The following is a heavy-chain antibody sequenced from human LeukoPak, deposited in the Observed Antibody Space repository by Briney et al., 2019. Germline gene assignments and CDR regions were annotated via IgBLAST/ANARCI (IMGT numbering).Heavy chain of an antibody. D-gene: IGHD6-19*01. V-gene: IGHV3-23*01. CDR3: ARERDAVAGCFDY. J-gene: IGHJ4*02. CDR1: GFTFSSYA. Sequence: GGSLRLSCEASGFTFSSYAMSWVRQAPGKGLEWVSAISGSGGSTYYADSVKGRFTISRDNAKSSLYLQMNSLRVEDTAVYYCARERDAVAGCFDYWGQGSLVTVSS. CDR2: ISGSGGST.